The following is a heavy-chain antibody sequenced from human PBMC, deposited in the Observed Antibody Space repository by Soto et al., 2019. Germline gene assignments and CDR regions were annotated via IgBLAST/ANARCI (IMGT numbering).Heavy chain of an antibody. V-gene: IGHV5-51*01. CDR3: ARLGFNYDFLSGYYNVHHYYGIDV. J-gene: IGHJ6*02. CDR1: GYRFTSYW. CDR2: IYPTDSDT. Sequence: PGESLKISCKASGYRFTSYWIGWVRQMPGKGLEWMGIIYPTDSDTRYSPSFQGQVTISADKSINSVYLQWSSLKASDTATYYCARLGFNYDFLSGYYNVHHYYGIDVWGQGTTVTVSS. D-gene: IGHD3-3*01.